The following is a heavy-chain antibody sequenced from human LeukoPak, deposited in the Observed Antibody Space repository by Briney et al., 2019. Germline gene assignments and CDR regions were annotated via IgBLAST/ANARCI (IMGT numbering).Heavy chain of an antibody. Sequence: GGSLRLSCTASGFTFGDYGVSWLRQAPGKGLEWVSGITGSDSSTYYADSVRGRFTISRDNSKNTLYLQMNSLRADDTAVYYCAKGATPFDYGGNSVYWGQGTLVTVSS. J-gene: IGHJ4*02. CDR1: GFTFGDYG. V-gene: IGHV3-23*01. CDR3: AKGATPFDYGGNSVY. CDR2: ITGSDSST. D-gene: IGHD4-23*01.